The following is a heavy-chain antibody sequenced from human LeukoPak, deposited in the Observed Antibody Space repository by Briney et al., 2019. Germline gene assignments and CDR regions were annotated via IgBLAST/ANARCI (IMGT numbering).Heavy chain of an antibody. Sequence: SETLSLTCTVSGGSISSSSHYWGWIRQPPGKGLEWIGSIYYSGTTYYNPSLKSRVTISVDTSKNQFSLKLSSVTAADTAVYYCARQASEDIVVVPAAIIDYWGQGTLVTVSS. CDR1: GGSISSSSHY. CDR2: IYYSGTT. D-gene: IGHD2-2*01. CDR3: ARQASEDIVVVPAAIIDY. V-gene: IGHV4-39*01. J-gene: IGHJ4*02.